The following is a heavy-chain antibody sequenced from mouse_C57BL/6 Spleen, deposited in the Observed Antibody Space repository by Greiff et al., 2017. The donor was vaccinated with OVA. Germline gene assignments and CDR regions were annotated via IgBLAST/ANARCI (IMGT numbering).Heavy chain of an antibody. D-gene: IGHD1-1*01. CDR3: ARGFYYGSSSWFAY. Sequence: EVQLQQSVAELVRPGASVKLSCTASGFNIKNTYMHWVKQRPEQGLEWIGRIDPANGNTKYAPQFQGKATITAYTSSNTAYLQLSSLTSEDTAIYYCARGFYYGSSSWFAYWGQGTLVTVSA. CDR1: GFNIKNTY. V-gene: IGHV14-3*01. CDR2: IDPANGNT. J-gene: IGHJ3*01.